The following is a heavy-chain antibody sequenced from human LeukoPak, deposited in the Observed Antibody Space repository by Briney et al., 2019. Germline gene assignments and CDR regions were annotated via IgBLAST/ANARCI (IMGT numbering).Heavy chain of an antibody. CDR3: ATAKAAGPAGRFDY. CDR2: FDPEDGET. Sequence: ASVKVSCKVSGYTLTELSMHWVRQAPGKGLEWMGGFDPEDGETIYAQKFQGRVTMTEDTSTDTAYMELSSLRSEDTAVYYCATAKAAGPAGRFDYWGQGTLVTVSS. V-gene: IGHV1-24*01. CDR1: GYTLTELS. J-gene: IGHJ4*02. D-gene: IGHD6-13*01.